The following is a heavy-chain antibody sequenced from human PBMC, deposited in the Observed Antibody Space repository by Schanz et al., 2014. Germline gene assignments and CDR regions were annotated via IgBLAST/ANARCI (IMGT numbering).Heavy chain of an antibody. Sequence: QVQLQESGPGLLKPSETLSLTCTVSGGSIRSYFWSWIRQPPGKGLEWIGYIYYSGSSDYNPSLKSRVTISVDTSKNQFSLKLSSVTAADTAVYYCARDTTWRLDLWGRGTLVTVSS. J-gene: IGHJ2*01. CDR3: ARDTTWRLDL. CDR2: IYYSGSS. V-gene: IGHV4-59*12. D-gene: IGHD1-1*01. CDR1: GGSIRSYF.